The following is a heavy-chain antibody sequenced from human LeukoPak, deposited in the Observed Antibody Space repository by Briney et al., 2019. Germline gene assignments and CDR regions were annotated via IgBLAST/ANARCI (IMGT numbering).Heavy chain of an antibody. CDR3: ARLSTLTSPFDY. J-gene: IGHJ4*02. CDR2: IFPGDSDT. Sequence: GESLKISCKASGYSFTTYWVAWVRQMPGKGLEWMGIIFPGDSDTRYSPSFQGQVTISADTSLSTAYVQWSSLKASDTAMYYCARLSTLTSPFDYWGQGTLVTVSS. V-gene: IGHV5-51*01. CDR1: GYSFTTYW.